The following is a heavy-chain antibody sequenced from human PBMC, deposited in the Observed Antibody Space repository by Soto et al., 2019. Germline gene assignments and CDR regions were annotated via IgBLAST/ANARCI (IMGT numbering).Heavy chain of an antibody. CDR1: GFTFSSYG. Sequence: GGSLRLSCAASGFTFSSYGMHWVRQAPGKGLEWVAVISYDGSNKYYADSVKGRFTISRDNSKNTLYLQMNSLRAEDTAVYYCAKDKGARGITMVRGVMDYWGQGTLVTVSS. J-gene: IGHJ4*02. V-gene: IGHV3-30*18. CDR2: ISYDGSNK. CDR3: AKDKGARGITMVRGVMDY. D-gene: IGHD3-10*01.